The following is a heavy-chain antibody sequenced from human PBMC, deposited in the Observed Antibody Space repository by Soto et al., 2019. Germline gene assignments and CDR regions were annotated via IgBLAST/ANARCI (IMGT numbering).Heavy chain of an antibody. V-gene: IGHV4-4*02. J-gene: IGHJ5*02. D-gene: IGHD3-22*01. CDR3: ASAPRDYYDSSGYDNWFDP. CDR2: IYHSGST. CDR1: GGSISSSNW. Sequence: SETLSLTCAVSGGSISSSNWWSWVRQPPGKGLEWIGEIYHSGSTNYNPSLKSRVTISVDKSKNQFSLKLSSVTAADTAVYYCASAPRDYYDSSGYDNWFDPWGQGTLVT.